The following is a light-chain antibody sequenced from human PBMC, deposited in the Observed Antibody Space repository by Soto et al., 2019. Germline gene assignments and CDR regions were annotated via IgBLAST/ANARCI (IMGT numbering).Light chain of an antibody. CDR3: HKYNSALLT. J-gene: IGKJ5*01. CDR1: QGSYTY. Sequence: DIQMTQSPSSLSASVGDRVTITCRASQGSYTYLAWYKQNPGQAPKLLIYAASTLEAGVPARFSGSGSGTDFTLIISSLQPEDVATYYCHKYNSALLTFGQGTRLEIK. V-gene: IGKV1-27*01. CDR2: AAS.